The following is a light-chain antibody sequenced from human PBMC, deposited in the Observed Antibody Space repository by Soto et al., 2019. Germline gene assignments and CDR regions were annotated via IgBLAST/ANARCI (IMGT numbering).Light chain of an antibody. V-gene: IGLV2-11*01. CDR2: DVS. Sequence: QSALTQPPSVSGSPGQSVTISCTGTSTDFVSYNRVSWYQQPPGTAPKLMIYDVSKRPSGVPDRFSGSKSGNTASLTISGLQAEDEADYYCCSYAGSYRGVFGTGTKVTVL. J-gene: IGLJ1*01. CDR3: CSYAGSYRGV. CDR1: STDFVSYNR.